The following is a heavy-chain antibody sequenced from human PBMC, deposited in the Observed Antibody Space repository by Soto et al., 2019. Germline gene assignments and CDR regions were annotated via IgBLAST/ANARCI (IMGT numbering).Heavy chain of an antibody. Sequence: SETLSLTCAVSDSPISNYYWGWFRQPPGLGLEWVGYIYYTGTTTYNPSLRSRVAISLDASKNQFSLKLSSVTAADTAVYYCTRGKWFPRGYGMDVWGRGTTVTAP. D-gene: IGHD3-22*01. CDR1: DSPISNYY. CDR2: IYYTGTT. CDR3: TRGKWFPRGYGMDV. V-gene: IGHV4-59*01. J-gene: IGHJ6*02.